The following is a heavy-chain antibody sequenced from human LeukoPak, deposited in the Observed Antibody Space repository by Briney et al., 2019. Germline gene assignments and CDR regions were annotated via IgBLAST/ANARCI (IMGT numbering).Heavy chain of an antibody. CDR3: AKDNKPRVWHHPSRPIYYYGMDV. Sequence: GGSLRLSCAASGFTFDDYAMHWVRQAPGKGLEWVSLISGDGGSTYYADSVKGRFTISRDNSKNSLYLQMNSLRTEDTALYYCAKDNKPRVWHHPSRPIYYYGMDVWGQGTTVTVSS. CDR1: GFTFDDYA. J-gene: IGHJ6*02. V-gene: IGHV3-43*02. D-gene: IGHD1-14*01. CDR2: ISGDGGST.